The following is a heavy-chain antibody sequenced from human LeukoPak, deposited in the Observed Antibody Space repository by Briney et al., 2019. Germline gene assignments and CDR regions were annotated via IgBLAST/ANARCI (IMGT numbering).Heavy chain of an antibody. CDR3: ARDDCGDTCYPGGY. Sequence: GASVKVSCKASGYIFTKYVVHWARQAPGQRPEWMGWIKAGNGDTKYSQNFQDRLTITRDTSASTVYMELSSLTSEDTALYYCARDDCGDTCYPGGYWGQGTLVTVSS. CDR1: GYIFTKYV. CDR2: IKAGNGDT. V-gene: IGHV1-3*01. D-gene: IGHD2-21*01. J-gene: IGHJ4*02.